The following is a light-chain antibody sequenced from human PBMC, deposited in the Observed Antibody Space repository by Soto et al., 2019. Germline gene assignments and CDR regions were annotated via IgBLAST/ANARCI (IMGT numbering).Light chain of an antibody. CDR1: QSVVYSSNNKNY. Sequence: DIVMTQSPASLAVSLGERATINCKSSQSVVYSSNNKNYLAWYQQKPGQPPKLLIYWASTRESGVPDRFSGSGSGTDFTLTISSLQAGDVAVYYCQQYYSTPFTFGPGTKVDIK. J-gene: IGKJ3*01. CDR3: QQYYSTPFT. CDR2: WAS. V-gene: IGKV4-1*01.